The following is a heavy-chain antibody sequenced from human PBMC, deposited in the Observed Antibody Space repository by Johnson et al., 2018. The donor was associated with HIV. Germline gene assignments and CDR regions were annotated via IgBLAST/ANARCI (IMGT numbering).Heavy chain of an antibody. CDR1: GFTFSSYA. J-gene: IGHJ3*02. D-gene: IGHD3-22*01. Sequence: QVQLVESGGGLVQPGRSLRLSCAASGFTFSSYAMHWVRQAPGKGLEWVTVISYDGSNKYYADSVKGRFTISRDNSKNTLYLQMNGLRAEDTAVYYCAREGYDSSGYSDAFDIWGQGTMVTVSS. CDR2: ISYDGSNK. V-gene: IGHV3-30-3*01. CDR3: AREGYDSSGYSDAFDI.